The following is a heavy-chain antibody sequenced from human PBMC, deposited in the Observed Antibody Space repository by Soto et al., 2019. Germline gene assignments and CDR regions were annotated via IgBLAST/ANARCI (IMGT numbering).Heavy chain of an antibody. CDR3: AKGKGPLASYLAY. V-gene: IGHV3-23*01. J-gene: IGHJ4*02. CDR1: GFTSSSYV. CDR2: ISGSAVST. Sequence: PGGSLRLSGASSGFTSSSYVMSWACQTPGKGLEWVSAISGSAVSTYYADSVKGRFTISRDNSKNTLYLQMNSLRAEDTAVYYCAKGKGPLASYLAYRGKGTLVTVSS.